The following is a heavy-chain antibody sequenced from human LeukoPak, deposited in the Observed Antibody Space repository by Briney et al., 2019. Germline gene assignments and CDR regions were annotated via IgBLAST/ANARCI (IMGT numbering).Heavy chain of an antibody. D-gene: IGHD3-16*01. V-gene: IGHV3-21*01. CDR2: ISNNSSYI. J-gene: IGHJ4*02. CDR3: ARDFLLSGVMSPSDY. Sequence: GGSLSLSCAASGFTFSSYSMNGVRQAPGKGLVGGTSISNNSSYIYYAASLKGRFTISRDNAKNSLYLQMNSLRAEDTAVYYCARDFLLSGVMSPSDYWGQGTLVTVSS. CDR1: GFTFSSYS.